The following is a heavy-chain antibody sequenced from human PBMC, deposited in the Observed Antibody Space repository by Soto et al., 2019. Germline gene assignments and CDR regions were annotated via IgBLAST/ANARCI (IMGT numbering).Heavy chain of an antibody. CDR1: GFTFGDYA. CDR2: ISWNSGSI. D-gene: IGHD3-22*01. CDR3: AKDTARSGYSPGSFGY. Sequence: GGSLRLSCAASGFTFGDYAMHWVRQAPGKGLEWVSGISWNSGSIGYADSVKGRFTISGDNAKNSLYLQMNSLRAEDTALYYCAKDTARSGYSPGSFGYWGQGTLVTVSS. V-gene: IGHV3-9*01. J-gene: IGHJ4*02.